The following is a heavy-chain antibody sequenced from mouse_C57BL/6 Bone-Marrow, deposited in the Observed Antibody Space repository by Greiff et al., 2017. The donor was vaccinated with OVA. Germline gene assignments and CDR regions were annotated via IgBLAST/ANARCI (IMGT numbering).Heavy chain of an antibody. V-gene: IGHV6-3*01. Sequence: EVKLMESGGGLVQPGGSMKLSCVASGFTFSNYWMNWVRQSPEKGLEWVAQIRLKSDNYATHYAESVKGRFTISRDGSKSSVYLQMNNLKAEDTGIYYYTDHYSVWGQGTTLTVSS. D-gene: IGHD1-2*01. CDR1: GFTFSNYW. CDR2: IRLKSDNYAT. J-gene: IGHJ2*01. CDR3: TDHYSV.